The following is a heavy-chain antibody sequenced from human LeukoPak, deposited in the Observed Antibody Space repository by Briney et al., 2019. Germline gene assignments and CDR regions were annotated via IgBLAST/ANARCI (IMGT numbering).Heavy chain of an antibody. J-gene: IGHJ4*02. CDR3: ARDVVTGTNYYFDY. CDR1: GYTFTSYA. D-gene: IGHD1/OR15-1a*01. V-gene: IGHV1-3*01. Sequence: ASVKVSCKASGYTFTSYAMHWVRQAPGQRLEWMASINGGNGYTKYSQKFQGRVTITRDTSASTVYMELSSLRSEDTAVYYCARDVVTGTNYYFDYWGQGALVTVSS. CDR2: INGGNGYT.